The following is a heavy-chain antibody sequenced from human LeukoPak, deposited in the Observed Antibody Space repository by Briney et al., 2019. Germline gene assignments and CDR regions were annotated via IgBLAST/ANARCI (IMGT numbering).Heavy chain of an antibody. V-gene: IGHV4-30-2*01. CDR3: ARLYPSMFTGPFDY. D-gene: IGHD5-18*01. CDR2: IYQSGRT. CDR1: GGSISSGAYS. J-gene: IGHJ4*02. Sequence: PSQTLSLTCGVSGGSISSGAYSWSWIRQPPGKGLEWIGYIYQSGRTFYNPSLKSRVTISVDKSKNQFSLKLSSVTAADTAVYYCARLYPSMFTGPFDYWGQGTLVTVSS.